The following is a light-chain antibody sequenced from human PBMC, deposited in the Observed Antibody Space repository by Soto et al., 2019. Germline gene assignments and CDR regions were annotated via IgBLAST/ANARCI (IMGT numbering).Light chain of an antibody. V-gene: IGKV1-33*01. CDR1: PDINRY. J-gene: IGKJ2*01. CDR2: DV. Sequence: DIQMTQSPSSLAASVGDRVTITCQASPDINRYLYWSQQKPGKAPKVLICDVEPGVPSTFSGGGLGTDFTNTISSVQPEDIATYNCQPEHNHPQPCGRRIELEIK. CDR3: QPEHNHPQP.